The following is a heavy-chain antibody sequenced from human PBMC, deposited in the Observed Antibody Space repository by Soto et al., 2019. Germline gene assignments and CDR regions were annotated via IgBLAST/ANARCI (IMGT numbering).Heavy chain of an antibody. V-gene: IGHV3-21*01. D-gene: IGHD2-2*01. J-gene: IGHJ6*01. CDR3: ARPQDGVVVVAADRAYYYYYGMDV. Sequence: EVQLVESGGGLVKPGGSLRLSCAASGFTFSSYSMNWVRQAPGKGLEWVSSISSSSSSIYYADSVKGRFTISRDNAKNSLYRQMNSLRAEAKAVYYCARPQDGVVVVAADRAYYYYYGMDVWGQGTTVTVSS. CDR2: ISSSSSSI. CDR1: GFTFSSYS.